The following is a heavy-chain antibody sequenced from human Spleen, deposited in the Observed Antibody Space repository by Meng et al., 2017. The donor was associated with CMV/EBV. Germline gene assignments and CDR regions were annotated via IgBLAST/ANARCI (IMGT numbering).Heavy chain of an antibody. Sequence: GESLKISCAASGFTFSPYSMTWVRQAPGKGLEWVSSLSSQGDDKYYTDSVKGRFTISRDNGKNSLYLQMHSLRAEDTAVYYCARGMGDYWGQGTLVTVSS. CDR1: GFTFSPYS. V-gene: IGHV3-21*01. CDR3: ARGMGDY. J-gene: IGHJ4*02. CDR2: LSSQGDDK. D-gene: IGHD3-16*01.